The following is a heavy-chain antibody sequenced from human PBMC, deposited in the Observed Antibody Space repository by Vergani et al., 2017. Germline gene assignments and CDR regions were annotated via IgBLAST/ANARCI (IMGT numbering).Heavy chain of an antibody. CDR3: ASHSNLPCNWYFDL. Sequence: QVQLVQSGAEVKKPGSSVKVSCKASGGTFSSYTISWVRQAPGQGLEWMGRIIPILGIANYAQKFQGRVTITADKSTSTAYMELSSLRSEDTAVYYCASHSNLPCNWYFDLWGRGTLVTVSS. CDR1: GGTFSSYT. CDR2: IIPILGIA. V-gene: IGHV1-69*02. J-gene: IGHJ2*01. D-gene: IGHD4-11*01.